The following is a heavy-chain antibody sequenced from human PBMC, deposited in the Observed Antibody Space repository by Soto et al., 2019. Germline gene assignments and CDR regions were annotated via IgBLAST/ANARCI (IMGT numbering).Heavy chain of an antibody. V-gene: IGHV3-33*08. CDR3: ARDGVGATTFFGFLDY. J-gene: IGHJ4*02. Sequence: PGGSLRLSCAASASIFKGHGMHWARQAPGKGLEWVAIIRYDGSDEHYGDSVEGRFTISRDNSKNMLYLQMNSLRAEDTAVYYCARDGVGATTFFGFLDYWGQGTLVTSPQ. CDR2: IRYDGSDE. CDR1: ASIFKGHG. D-gene: IGHD1-26*01.